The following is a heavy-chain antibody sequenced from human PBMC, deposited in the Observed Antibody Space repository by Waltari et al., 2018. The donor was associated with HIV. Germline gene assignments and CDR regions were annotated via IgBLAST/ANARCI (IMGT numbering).Heavy chain of an antibody. Sequence: QVQLVQSGAEVKKPGASVKVSCKASGYTFTGYYMHWVRQAPGQGLEWMGWTNPNTGGTNYAQKFQGRGTMTRDTSISTAYMELSRLRSDDTAVYYCARAPASLISGSYYNEPYVDYWGQGTLVTVSS. D-gene: IGHD3-10*01. CDR1: GYTFTGYY. V-gene: IGHV1-2*02. CDR3: ARAPASLISGSYYNEPYVDY. CDR2: TNPNTGGT. J-gene: IGHJ4*02.